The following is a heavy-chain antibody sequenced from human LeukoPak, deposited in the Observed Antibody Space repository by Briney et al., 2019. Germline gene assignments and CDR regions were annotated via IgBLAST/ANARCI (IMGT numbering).Heavy chain of an antibody. CDR3: ARDLHHYDILTGYPAY. CDR2: IIPIFGTA. D-gene: IGHD3-9*01. CDR1: GGTFSSYA. Sequence: GSSVKVSCKASGGTFSSYAISWVRQAPGQGLEWMGGIIPIFGTANYAQKFQGRVTMTRDTSTSTVYMELSSLRSEDTAVYYCARDLHHYDILTGYPAYWGQGTLVTVSS. V-gene: IGHV1-69*05. J-gene: IGHJ4*02.